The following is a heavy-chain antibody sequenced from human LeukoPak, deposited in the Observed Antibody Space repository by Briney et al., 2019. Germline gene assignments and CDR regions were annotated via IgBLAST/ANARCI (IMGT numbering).Heavy chain of an antibody. CDR1: RFSFSAYP. J-gene: IGHJ3*01. CDR3: AKSLLTTASGTGRAFDL. CDR2: ISAGGDLT. D-gene: IGHD1-26*01. V-gene: IGHV3-23*01. Sequence: LSGGSLRLSCAASRFSFSAYPMGWVRRAPGRGLEWVSGISAGGDLTFHADPVKGRLTISRDNSKNTLYLQMNSLRADDTAEYYCAKSLLTTASGTGRAFDLWGQGTMVTVSS.